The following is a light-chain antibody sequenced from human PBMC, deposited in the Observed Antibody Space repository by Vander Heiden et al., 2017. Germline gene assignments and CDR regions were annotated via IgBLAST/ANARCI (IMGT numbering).Light chain of an antibody. Sequence: EIVMTQSPVTLSVSPGDGATLSCRASQSVSINLAWYQQKPGQAPRLLIYGTSARATGIPARFSGSGSGTEFTLTISSLLSEDFAIYYCQQYYNWPWTFGHGTKVEIK. CDR2: GTS. J-gene: IGKJ1*01. CDR3: QQYYNWPWT. V-gene: IGKV3-15*01. CDR1: QSVSIN.